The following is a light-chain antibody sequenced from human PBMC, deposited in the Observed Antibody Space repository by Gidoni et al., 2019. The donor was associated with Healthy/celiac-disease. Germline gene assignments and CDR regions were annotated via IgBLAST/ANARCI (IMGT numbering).Light chain of an antibody. CDR1: QSLLHSDGKPY. J-gene: IGKJ1*01. CDR3: MQSIQLPWT. V-gene: IGKV2D-29*01. Sequence: IVFAQTPLSLSVTPAQPASISCKSSQSLLHSDGKPYLYWYLQKPGQPPLLLIYEVSNRFAGVPGRFSGSGSGKDFTPKISRVEDEDVGDYCCMQSIQLPWTFGQGTKVEIK. CDR2: EVS.